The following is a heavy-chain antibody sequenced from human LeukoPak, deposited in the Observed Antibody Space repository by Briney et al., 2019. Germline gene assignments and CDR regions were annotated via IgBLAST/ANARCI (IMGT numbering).Heavy chain of an antibody. V-gene: IGHV3-7*01. J-gene: IGHJ4*02. D-gene: IGHD3-22*01. CDR2: IKQDGSEK. CDR1: GFTFSSYW. CDR3: ARERPYYFDSSGQEQFDY. Sequence: GGSLRLSCAASGFTFSSYWMSWVRQAPGKGLEWVANIKQDGSEKYYVDSVKGRFTISRDNAKNSLYLQMNTLRAEDTAVYYCARERPYYFDSSGQEQFDYWGQRTLVTVSS.